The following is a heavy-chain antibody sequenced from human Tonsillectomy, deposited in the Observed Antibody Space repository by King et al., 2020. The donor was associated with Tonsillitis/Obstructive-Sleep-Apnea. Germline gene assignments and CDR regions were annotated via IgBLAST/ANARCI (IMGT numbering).Heavy chain of an antibody. CDR2: IYYSVST. V-gene: IGHV4-59*01. CDR3: ASSDYVSVYPQH. J-gene: IGHJ1*01. D-gene: IGHD4-17*01. CDR1: GGSISSYF. Sequence: VQLQESGPGLVKPSETLSLTCSVSGGSISSYFWNWIRQPPGKGLEWIGYIYYSVSTNYNPSLKSRVTMSVDTSKNPFSLNLSSVTAADTAVYYCASSDYVSVYPQHWGQGTLVTVSS.